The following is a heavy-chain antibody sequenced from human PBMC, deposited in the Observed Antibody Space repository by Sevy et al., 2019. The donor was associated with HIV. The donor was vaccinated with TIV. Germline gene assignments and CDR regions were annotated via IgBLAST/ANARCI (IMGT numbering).Heavy chain of an antibody. D-gene: IGHD3-22*01. J-gene: IGHJ2*01. Sequence: GGSLRLSCAASGFTFSSYDMHWVRQATGKGLEWVSAIGTAGDTYYPGSVKGRFTISSENAKNSLYLQMNSLRAGDTAVYYCARDSSYNDSSGYYLDWYFDLWGRGTLVTVSS. CDR3: ARDSSYNDSSGYYLDWYFDL. CDR2: IGTAGDT. V-gene: IGHV3-13*01. CDR1: GFTFSSYD.